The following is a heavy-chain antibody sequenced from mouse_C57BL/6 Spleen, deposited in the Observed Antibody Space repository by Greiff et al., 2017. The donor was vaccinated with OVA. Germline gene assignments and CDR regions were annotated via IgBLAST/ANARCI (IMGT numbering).Heavy chain of an antibody. CDR3: ARGRGYSNYFDY. J-gene: IGHJ2*01. Sequence: EVKLVESEGGLVQPGSSMKLSCTASGFTFSDYYMAWVRQVPEKGLEWVANINYDGSSTYYLDSLKSRFIISRDNAKNILYLQMSSLKSEDTATYYCARGRGYSNYFDYWGQGTTLTVSS. V-gene: IGHV5-16*01. CDR1: GFTFSDYY. CDR2: INYDGSST. D-gene: IGHD2-5*01.